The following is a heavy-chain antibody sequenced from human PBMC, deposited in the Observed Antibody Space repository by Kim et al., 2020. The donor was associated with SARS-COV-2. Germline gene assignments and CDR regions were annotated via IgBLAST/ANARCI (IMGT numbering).Heavy chain of an antibody. D-gene: IGHD3-10*01. CDR3: ARDGSGSFYYGMDV. Sequence: NQSLKGRATISVDTSKTQFSRRLSAVTAADTAVYYCARDGSGSFYYGMDVWGQGTTVTVSS. J-gene: IGHJ6*02. V-gene: IGHV4-39*02.